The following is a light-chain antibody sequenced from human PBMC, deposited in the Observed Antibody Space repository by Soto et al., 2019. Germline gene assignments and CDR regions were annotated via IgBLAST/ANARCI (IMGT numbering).Light chain of an antibody. CDR3: QQRSDWPT. CDR2: DTS. V-gene: IGKV3-11*01. CDR1: QSVSSS. J-gene: IGKJ5*01. Sequence: EIVVTQSPATLSVSPGERVTLSGRASQSVSSSLAWYQQRPGKAPRLLIYDTSTRAAGISARLSGSGSGTDFTLTIKSLEPEDFAVYYCQQRSDWPTFGQGTRLEIK.